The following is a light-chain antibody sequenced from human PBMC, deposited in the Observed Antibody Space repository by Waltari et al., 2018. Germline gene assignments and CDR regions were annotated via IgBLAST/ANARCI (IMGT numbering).Light chain of an antibody. CDR2: EFS. CDR1: SSDVGGYNY. J-gene: IGLJ2*01. V-gene: IGLV2-14*01. CDR3: SSYRSKSTVV. Sequence: QSALTQPASVSGSPGQSITISCTGTSSDVGGYNYVSWYQQHPGKAPKLMIYEFSNRPSGVSNRFSGSKSGNTASLTISGLQAEDEADYYCSSYRSKSTVVFGGGTKLTVL.